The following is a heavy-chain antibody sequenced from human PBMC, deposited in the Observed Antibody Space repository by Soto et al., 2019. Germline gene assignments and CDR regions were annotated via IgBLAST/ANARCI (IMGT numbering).Heavy chain of an antibody. CDR2: IKQDGSEK. D-gene: IGHD3-9*01. Sequence: EVQLVESGGGLVQPGGSLRLSCAASGFTFSSYWMSWVRQAPGKGLEWVANIKQDGSEKYYVDSVKGRFTISRDNAKNSLYLQMNSLRAEDTAVYYCASQNYDILTGYQFYWYFDLWGRGTLVTVSS. CDR1: GFTFSSYW. J-gene: IGHJ2*01. V-gene: IGHV3-7*01. CDR3: ASQNYDILTGYQFYWYFDL.